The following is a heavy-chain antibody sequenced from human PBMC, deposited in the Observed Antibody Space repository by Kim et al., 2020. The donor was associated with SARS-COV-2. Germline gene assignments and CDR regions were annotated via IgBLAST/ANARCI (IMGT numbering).Heavy chain of an antibody. V-gene: IGHV4-34*01. CDR3: ARGRGSGWSFAYFDY. Sequence: SETLSLTCAVYGGSFSGYYWSWIRQPPGKGLEWIGEINHSGSTNYNPSLKSRVTISVDTSKNQFSLKLSSVTAADTAVYYCARGRGSGWSFAYFDYWGQGTLVTVSS. D-gene: IGHD6-19*01. CDR2: INHSGST. CDR1: GGSFSGYY. J-gene: IGHJ4*02.